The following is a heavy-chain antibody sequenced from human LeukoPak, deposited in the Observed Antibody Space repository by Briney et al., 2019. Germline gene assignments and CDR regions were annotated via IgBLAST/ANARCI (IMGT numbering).Heavy chain of an antibody. CDR2: IYTTGTT. CDR1: GFTVNSNY. Sequence: GGSLRLSCTASGFTVNSNYISWFRQAPGKGLEWVSIIYTTGTTFYADSVKGRFSISRDNSKNTLYLQMNSLRAEDTAVYYCARGFVRASDYWGQGTLVTVSS. CDR3: ARGFVRASDY. V-gene: IGHV3-53*01. J-gene: IGHJ4*02. D-gene: IGHD3-10*01.